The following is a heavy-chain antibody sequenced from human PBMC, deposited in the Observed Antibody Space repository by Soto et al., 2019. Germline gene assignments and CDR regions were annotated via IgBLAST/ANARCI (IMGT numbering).Heavy chain of an antibody. CDR1: GFTFSSYS. CDR3: ARDRKKEMTKGYYYGMDV. Sequence: PGGSLRLSCAASGFTFSSYSMNWVRQAPGKGLEWVSSISSSSSYIYYADSVKGRFTISRDNAKNSLYLQMNSLRAEDTAVYYCARDRKKEMTKGYYYGMDVWGQGTTVTAP. V-gene: IGHV3-21*01. CDR2: ISSSSSYI. J-gene: IGHJ6*02.